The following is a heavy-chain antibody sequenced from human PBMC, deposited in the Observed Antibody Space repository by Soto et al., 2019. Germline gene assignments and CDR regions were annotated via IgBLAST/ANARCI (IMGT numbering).Heavy chain of an antibody. CDR1: GGTFSSYA. CDR2: IIPIFGTA. V-gene: IGHV1-69*13. D-gene: IGHD3-22*01. J-gene: IGHJ4*02. CDR3: ARGSYDSSGYYDSIDY. Sequence: SVKVSCKASGGTFSSYAISWVRQAPGQGLEWMGGIIPIFGTANYAQKFQGRVTITADESTGTAYMELSSLRSEDTAVYYCARGSYDSSGYYDSIDYWGQGTLVTVSS.